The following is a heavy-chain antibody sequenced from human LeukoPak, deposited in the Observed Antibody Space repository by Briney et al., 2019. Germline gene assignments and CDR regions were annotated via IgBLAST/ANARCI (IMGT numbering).Heavy chain of an antibody. V-gene: IGHV4-59*12. CDR2: IYYSGST. J-gene: IGHJ5*02. D-gene: IGHD2-2*01. CDR3: ARGIRPGAAIFYWFDP. CDR1: GGSISSYY. Sequence: SETLSLTCTVSGGSISSYYWSWIRQPPGKGREWIGYIYYSGSTNYNPSLKSRVTISVDTSKNQFSLKLSSVTAADTAVYYCARGIRPGAAIFYWFDPWGQETLVTVSS.